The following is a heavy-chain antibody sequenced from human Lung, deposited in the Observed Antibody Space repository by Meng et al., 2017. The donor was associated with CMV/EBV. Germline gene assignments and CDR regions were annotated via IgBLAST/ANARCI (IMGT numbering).Heavy chain of an antibody. CDR2: IWYDGSNK. Sequence: GGSLRLSCAASGFTFNSYGMHWVRQAPGKGLEWVAVIWYDGSNKYYADSVKGRFTISRDNSQNTLKLQMSSLRAEDTAVYYCAGGSGRDIDYWGQGALVTVSS. CDR3: AGGSGRDIDY. CDR1: GFTFNSYG. J-gene: IGHJ4*02. V-gene: IGHV3-33*01. D-gene: IGHD5-24*01.